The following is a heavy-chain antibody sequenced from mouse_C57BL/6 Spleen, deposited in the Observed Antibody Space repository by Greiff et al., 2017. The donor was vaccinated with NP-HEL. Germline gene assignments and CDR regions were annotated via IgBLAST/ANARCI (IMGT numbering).Heavy chain of an antibody. Sequence: VQLKQSGPELVKPGASVKISCKASGYSFTGYYMNWVKQSPEKSLEWIGEINPSTGGTTYNQKFKAKATLTVDKSSSTAYMQLKSLTSEDSAVYYCARSMPYYYGSSYGYFDVWGTGTTVTVSS. CDR1: GYSFTGYY. CDR3: ARSMPYYYGSSYGYFDV. V-gene: IGHV1-42*01. J-gene: IGHJ1*03. D-gene: IGHD1-1*01. CDR2: INPSTGGT.